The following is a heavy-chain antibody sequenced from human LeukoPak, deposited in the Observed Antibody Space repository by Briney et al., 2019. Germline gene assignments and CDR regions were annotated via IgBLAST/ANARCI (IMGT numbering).Heavy chain of an antibody. D-gene: IGHD2-21*02. J-gene: IGHJ4*02. Sequence: GGSLRLSCAASGLTFSSYWMSWVRQAPGKGLEWVANIKQDGSEKYYVDSVKGRFTISRDNAKNSLYLQMNSLRAEDTAVYYCARGGDYPWYFDYWGQGTLVTVSS. CDR2: IKQDGSEK. V-gene: IGHV3-7*05. CDR3: ARGGDYPWYFDY. CDR1: GLTFSSYW.